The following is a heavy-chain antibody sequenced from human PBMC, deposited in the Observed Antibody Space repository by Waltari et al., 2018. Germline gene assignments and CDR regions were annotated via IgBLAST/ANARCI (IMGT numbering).Heavy chain of an antibody. V-gene: IGHV1-46*01. Sequence: QVHLVQSGAEVKKPXASVKVSCKASGYTFXSYFISWVRPAPGQGLEGMGIINPRDESTXYAQNFQGXVTMXRDXSTXTXYXGLSSLTSXXSAVXYCARPVVVGXTAPIDYXDQGTLVVVXS. J-gene: IGHJ4*01. D-gene: IGHD1-26*01. CDR1: GYTFXSYF. CDR2: INPRDEST. CDR3: ARPVVVGXTAPIDY.